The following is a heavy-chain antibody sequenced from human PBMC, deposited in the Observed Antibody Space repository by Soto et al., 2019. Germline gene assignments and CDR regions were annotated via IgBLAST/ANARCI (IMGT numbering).Heavy chain of an antibody. J-gene: IGHJ4*02. CDR1: GYTFTSYA. CDR3: ARDISILYSSSWYLAKYYFDY. V-gene: IGHV1-3*01. Sequence: GASVKVSCKASGYTFTSYAMHWVRQAPGQRLEWMGWINAGNGNTKYSQKFQGRVTITRDTSASTAYMELSSLRSEDTAVYYCARDISILYSSSWYLAKYYFDYWGQGTLVTVSS. D-gene: IGHD6-13*01. CDR2: INAGNGNT.